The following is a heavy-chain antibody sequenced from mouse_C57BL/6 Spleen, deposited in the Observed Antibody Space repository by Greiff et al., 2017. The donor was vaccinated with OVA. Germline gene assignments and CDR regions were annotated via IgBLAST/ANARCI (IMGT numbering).Heavy chain of an antibody. CDR1: GFTFTYYY. Sequence: EVKLVESGGGLVQPGGSLSLSCAASGFTFTYYYMSWVRQPPGKALEWLGFIRNKANGYTTEYSASVKGRFTISRDNSQSILYLQMNALRAEDSATYYCARSYGNYGYFDVWGTGTTVTVSS. D-gene: IGHD2-1*01. V-gene: IGHV7-3*01. CDR2: IRNKANGYTT. J-gene: IGHJ1*03. CDR3: ARSYGNYGYFDV.